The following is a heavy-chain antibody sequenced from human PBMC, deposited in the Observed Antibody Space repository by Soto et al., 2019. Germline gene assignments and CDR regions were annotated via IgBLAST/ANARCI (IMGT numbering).Heavy chain of an antibody. J-gene: IGHJ4*02. CDR2: IYYSGST. D-gene: IGHD3-22*01. CDR1: GGSISSYY. V-gene: IGHV4-59*01. CDR3: ARFVYDSSGYYLP. Sequence: PSETLSLTCTVSGGSISSYYWSWIRQPPGKGLEWIGYIYYSGSTNYNPSLKSRVTISVDTSKNQFSLKLSSVTAADTAVYYCARFVYDSSGYYLPWGQGTLVTAPQ.